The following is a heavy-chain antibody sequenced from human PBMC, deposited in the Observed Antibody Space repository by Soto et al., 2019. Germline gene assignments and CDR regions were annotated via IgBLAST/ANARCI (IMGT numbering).Heavy chain of an antibody. D-gene: IGHD3-22*01. CDR2: IYWDDDK. CDR1: GFSLTTSGVG. V-gene: IGHV2-5*02. Sequence: SGPTLVNPTQTLTLTCTISGFSLTTSGVGVGWIRQPPGKALEWLGIIYWDDDKRYSPSLKSRLTITRDTSKNQVVLIMTNMDPVDTATYYCAHISYYYDSSGYSDFDYWGQGTLVTVS. J-gene: IGHJ4*02. CDR3: AHISYYYDSSGYSDFDY.